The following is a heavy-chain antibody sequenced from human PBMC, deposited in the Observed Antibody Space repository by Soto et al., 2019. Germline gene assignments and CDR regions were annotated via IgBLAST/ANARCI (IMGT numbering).Heavy chain of an antibody. V-gene: IGHV4-30-2*01. CDR3: ARDYCSGTTCYEFDY. D-gene: IGHD2-2*01. Sequence: SETLSLTCAVSGGSISSGVYSWSWIRQPPGKGLEWIGYIYHSGSTYYNPSFQGQVTISADKSINTAYLQWSSLKASDTAMYYCARDYCSGTTCYEFDYWGQGTQVTVSS. CDR2: IYHSGST. CDR1: GGSISSGVYS. J-gene: IGHJ4*02.